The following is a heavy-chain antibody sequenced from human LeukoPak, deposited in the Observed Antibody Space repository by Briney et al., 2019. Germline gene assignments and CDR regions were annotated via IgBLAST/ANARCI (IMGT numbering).Heavy chain of an antibody. D-gene: IGHD6-13*01. J-gene: IGHJ4*02. CDR1: GFTFSSYA. V-gene: IGHV3-23*01. CDR3: ASRNSSSWSLFDY. Sequence: GGSLRLSCAASGFTFSSYAMSWVRQAPGKGLEWVSAISGSGGSTYYADSVKGRFTISRDISKNTLHLQMNSLRAEDTAVYYCASRNSSSWSLFDYWGEGTLVTVSS. CDR2: ISGSGGST.